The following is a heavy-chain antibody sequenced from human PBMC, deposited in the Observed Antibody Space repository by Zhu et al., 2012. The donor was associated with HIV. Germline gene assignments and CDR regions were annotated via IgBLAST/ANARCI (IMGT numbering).Heavy chain of an antibody. CDR3: ARAPWSTAMST. Sequence: QVQLQESGPGLVKSSQTLSLTCTVSGGSISSGDYYWSWIRQPPGRGLKWIGYIYHSGNTYYNPSLKSRLNMSVDTSKNQFSLRLSSVTAADTAVYYCARAPWSTAMSTWGQGTLVTVSS. J-gene: IGHJ4*02. V-gene: IGHV4-30-4*08. D-gene: IGHD5-18*01. CDR2: IYHSGNT. CDR1: GGSISSGDYY.